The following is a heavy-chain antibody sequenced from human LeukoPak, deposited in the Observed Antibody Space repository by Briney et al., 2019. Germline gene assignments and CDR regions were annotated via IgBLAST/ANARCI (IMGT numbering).Heavy chain of an antibody. V-gene: IGHV3-72*01. Sequence: GSLRLSCATSGFTFSDHYMDWVRQAPGEGLEWVARTRTKAKDYTTEYAASVKGRFTVSRDESMHSLYLQMNSLKTEDTAVHYCARGPTVTFNYHYGMDVWGQGTTVTVSS. CDR2: TRTKAKDYTT. D-gene: IGHD4-17*01. CDR1: GFTFSDHY. CDR3: ARGPTVTFNYHYGMDV. J-gene: IGHJ6*02.